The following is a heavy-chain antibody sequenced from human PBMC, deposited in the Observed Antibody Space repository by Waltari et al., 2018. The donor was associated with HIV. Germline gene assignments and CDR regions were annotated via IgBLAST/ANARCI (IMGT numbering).Heavy chain of an antibody. V-gene: IGHV4-39*01. CDR3: ARRGSGYPMFFDY. CDR1: GGSISSSSYY. J-gene: IGHJ4*02. Sequence: QLQLQESGPGLVKPSETLSLTCTVSGGSISSSSYYWGWFRQPPGKGLEWIGSIYYSGSTYYNPSLKSRVTISVDTSKNQFSLKLSSVTAADTAVYYCARRGSGYPMFFDYWGQGTLVTVSS. CDR2: IYYSGST. D-gene: IGHD3-3*01.